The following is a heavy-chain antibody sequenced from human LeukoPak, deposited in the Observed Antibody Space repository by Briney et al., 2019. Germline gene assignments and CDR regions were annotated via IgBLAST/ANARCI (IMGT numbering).Heavy chain of an antibody. J-gene: IGHJ3*02. CDR2: ISSSSSTI. Sequence: PGGSLRLSCAASGFTFSSYNMNWVRQAPGKGLEWVSYISSSSSTIYYADSVKGRFTISRDNAKNSLYLQMNSLRAEDTAVYYCARERQMYYDILTGYYMGDAFDIWGQGTMVTVSS. CDR1: GFTFSSYN. V-gene: IGHV3-48*04. D-gene: IGHD3-9*01. CDR3: ARERQMYYDILTGYYMGDAFDI.